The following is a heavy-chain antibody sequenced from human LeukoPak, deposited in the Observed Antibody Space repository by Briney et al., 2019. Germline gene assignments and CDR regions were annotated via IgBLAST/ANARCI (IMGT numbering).Heavy chain of an antibody. D-gene: IGHD5-24*01. CDR3: ARHGERWLLYQPFDY. CDR1: GGSINNYY. Sequence: SETLSLTCTVSGGSINNYYWSWIRQPPGKGLDWIGYIYYSGITNYNPSLKSRVTISVDTSKNQFSLKLSSMTAADTVIYYCARHGERWLLYQPFDYWGQGTLVTVSS. J-gene: IGHJ4*02. CDR2: IYYSGIT. V-gene: IGHV4-59*08.